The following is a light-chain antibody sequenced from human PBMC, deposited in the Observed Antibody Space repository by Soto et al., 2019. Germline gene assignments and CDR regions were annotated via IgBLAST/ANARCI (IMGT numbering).Light chain of an antibody. CDR1: SSDVGGYNY. J-gene: IGLJ1*01. Sequence: QSVLTQPPSASGSPGQSVAISCTGTSSDVGGYNYVSWYQQHPGKAPKLMIYEVNKRPSGVPYRFSGSKSGNTASLTVSGLQAEDEADYYCSSDAGSSNVFGTGTKLTVL. CDR3: SSDAGSSNV. V-gene: IGLV2-8*01. CDR2: EVN.